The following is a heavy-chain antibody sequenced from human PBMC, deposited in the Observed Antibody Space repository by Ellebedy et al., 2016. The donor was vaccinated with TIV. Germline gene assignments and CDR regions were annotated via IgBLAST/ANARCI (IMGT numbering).Heavy chain of an antibody. J-gene: IGHJ6*03. Sequence: GGSLRLXXAASGFTFIIYSLNWVRQAPGKGLEWVALISYDGTNKYYADSVKGRFTISRDNSKSTLYLQMNSLRAEDTAVYYCATRDYDLWSGVSYYYYMDVWGKGTTVTVSS. D-gene: IGHD3-3*01. V-gene: IGHV3-30*03. CDR3: ATRDYDLWSGVSYYYYMDV. CDR1: GFTFIIYS. CDR2: ISYDGTNK.